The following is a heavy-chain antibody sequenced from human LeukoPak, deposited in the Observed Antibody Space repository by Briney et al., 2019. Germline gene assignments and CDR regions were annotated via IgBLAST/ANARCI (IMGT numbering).Heavy chain of an antibody. D-gene: IGHD2-21*02. CDR3: TRGQSYCGADCYSD. V-gene: IGHV3-66*01. CDR1: GFSVSNYY. CDR2: MYTGGGR. J-gene: IGHJ4*02. Sequence: GGSLRLSCAASGFSVSNYYMSWVRQPPGKGLEWVSVMYTGGGRYYGDSVKGRFTISRDNSKNTVFLQMNSLRVEDTALYYCTRGQSYCGADCYSDWGQGTLVTVST.